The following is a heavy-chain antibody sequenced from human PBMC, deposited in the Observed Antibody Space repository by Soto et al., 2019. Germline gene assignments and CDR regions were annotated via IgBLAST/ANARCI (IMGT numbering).Heavy chain of an antibody. J-gene: IGHJ3*02. V-gene: IGHV3-23*01. D-gene: IGHD3-16*01. Sequence: EVQLLESGGGLVQPGGCLRLSCAASGFTFSSYAMSWVRQAPGKGLEWVSAISGSGGSTYYADSVKGRFTISRDNSKNTLYLQMNCLRAEDTAVYYCAKGYLGEHDAFDIWGQGTMVTVSS. CDR2: ISGSGGST. CDR1: GFTFSSYA. CDR3: AKGYLGEHDAFDI.